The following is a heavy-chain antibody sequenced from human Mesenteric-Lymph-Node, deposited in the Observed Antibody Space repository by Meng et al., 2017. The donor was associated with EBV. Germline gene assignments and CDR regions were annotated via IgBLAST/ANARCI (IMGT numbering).Heavy chain of an antibody. D-gene: IGHD3-22*01. CDR1: GGSISSSTW. CDR2: IYHSGST. Sequence: GQPQGSGPGLVKPSGTLSLTWAVSGGSISSSTWWSWVRQPPGKGLEWIGEIYHSGSTNYNPSLKSRVTISVDKSKNQFSLKLSSVTAADTAVYYCARVNDSSGYLDYWGQGTLVTVSS. V-gene: IGHV4-4*02. CDR3: ARVNDSSGYLDY. J-gene: IGHJ4*02.